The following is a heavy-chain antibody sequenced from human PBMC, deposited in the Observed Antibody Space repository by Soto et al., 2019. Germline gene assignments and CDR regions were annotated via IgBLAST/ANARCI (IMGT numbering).Heavy chain of an antibody. J-gene: IGHJ6*02. Sequence: SLRLSCAASGFTFSSYAMSWVRQAPGKGLEWVSAISGSGGSTYYADSVKGRFTISRDNSKNTLYLQMNSLRAEDTAVYYCAKATPPPSTMVLGELQNYYYGMDVWGQGTTVTVSS. D-gene: IGHD2-2*01. CDR3: AKATPPPSTMVLGELQNYYYGMDV. CDR2: ISGSGGST. V-gene: IGHV3-23*01. CDR1: GFTFSSYA.